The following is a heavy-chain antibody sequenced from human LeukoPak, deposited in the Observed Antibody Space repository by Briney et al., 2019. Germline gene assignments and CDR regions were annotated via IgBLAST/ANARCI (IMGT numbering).Heavy chain of an antibody. J-gene: IGHJ4*02. CDR2: ISYDGSNK. Sequence: PGRSLRLSCAASGFTFSSYAMHWVRQAPGKGLEWVAVISYDGSNKYYADSVKGRFTISRDNSKNTLYLQMNSLRAEDTAVYYCARDLSALGNFDYWGQGTLVTVSS. CDR1: GFTFSSYA. CDR3: ARDLSALGNFDY. D-gene: IGHD2-15*01. V-gene: IGHV3-30-3*01.